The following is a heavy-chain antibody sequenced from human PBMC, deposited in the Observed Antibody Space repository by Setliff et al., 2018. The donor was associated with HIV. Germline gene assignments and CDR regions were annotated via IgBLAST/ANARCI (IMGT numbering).Heavy chain of an antibody. V-gene: IGHV1-69*05. CDR3: ARVMLAGYSSGPNGY. CDR2: IIPIFGTA. D-gene: IGHD6-19*01. J-gene: IGHJ4*02. CDR1: GYTFTGNY. Sequence: KISCKASGYTFTGNYIHWVRQAPGQGLEWMGGIIPIFGTANYAQKFQGRVTITTDESTSTAYMELSSLRSEDTAVYFCARVMLAGYSSGPNGYWGQGTLVTVSS.